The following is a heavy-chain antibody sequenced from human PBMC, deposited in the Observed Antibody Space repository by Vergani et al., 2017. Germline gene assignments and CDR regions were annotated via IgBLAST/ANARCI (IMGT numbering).Heavy chain of an antibody. CDR1: GGTFSSYT. Sequence: QVQLVQSGAEVKKPGSSVKVSCKASGGTFSSYTISWVRHAPGQGLEWMGRIIPIPGIANYAQKFQGRVTITADKSTSTAYMELSSLRSEDTAVYYCARDLGYCSGGSCSYWGQGTLVTVSS. CDR2: IIPIPGIA. D-gene: IGHD2-15*01. V-gene: IGHV1-69*08. CDR3: ARDLGYCSGGSCSY. J-gene: IGHJ4*02.